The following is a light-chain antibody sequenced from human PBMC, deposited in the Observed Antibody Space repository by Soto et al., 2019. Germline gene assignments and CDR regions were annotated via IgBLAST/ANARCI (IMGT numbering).Light chain of an antibody. V-gene: IGLV2-8*01. CDR3: CPYAGSYTFV. CDR1: SSDVGGYNY. J-gene: IGLJ1*01. CDR2: EVS. Sequence: QSVLTQPPSASGSPGQSVTISCTGTSSDVGGYNYVSWYQQHPGKAPTLMIYEVSKRPSGVPDRFSGSKSGNTASLTVSGLQPDDEADYYCCPYAGSYTFVFGTGTKVTVL.